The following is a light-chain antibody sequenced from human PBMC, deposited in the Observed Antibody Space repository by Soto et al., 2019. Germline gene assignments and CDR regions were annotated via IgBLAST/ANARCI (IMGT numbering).Light chain of an antibody. J-gene: IGKJ4*01. CDR3: QQYNNWPLT. CDR1: QSVNSN. CDR2: GAS. Sequence: EIVMTQSPATLSVSPGERATLSCRASQSVNSNLAWDHQKPGQAPSLLIYGASTRATGIPARFSGSGSGKEFTLTISSLQSEDFAVFYCQQYNNWPLTFGGGTKVEIK. V-gene: IGKV3-15*01.